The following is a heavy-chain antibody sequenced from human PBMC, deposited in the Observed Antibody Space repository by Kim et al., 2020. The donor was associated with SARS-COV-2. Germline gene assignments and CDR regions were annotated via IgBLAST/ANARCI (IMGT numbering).Heavy chain of an antibody. D-gene: IGHD5-18*01. Sequence: ASVKVSCKASGYTFISHEINWVRQAPGQGLEWIGYMNPNGGNTGYAPKFQGRVTMTKNTAMSTAYMELSNLKSEDTAVYYCAREDSYGLDNWFDPWGQGTLVTVAS. V-gene: IGHV1-8*01. J-gene: IGHJ5*02. CDR1: GYTFISHE. CDR3: AREDSYGLDNWFDP. CDR2: MNPNGGNT.